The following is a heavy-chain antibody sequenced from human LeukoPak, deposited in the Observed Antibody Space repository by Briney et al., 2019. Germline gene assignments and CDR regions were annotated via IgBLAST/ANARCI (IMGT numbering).Heavy chain of an antibody. Sequence: ASVKVSCKASGYTFTGYYMHWVRQAPGQGLEWMGWINPNSGSTNYAQKFQGRVTMTRDTSISTAYMELSRLRSDDTAVYYCARDHYGDYEYYFDYWGQGTLVTVSS. CDR1: GYTFTGYY. V-gene: IGHV1-2*02. CDR2: INPNSGST. D-gene: IGHD4-17*01. CDR3: ARDHYGDYEYYFDY. J-gene: IGHJ4*02.